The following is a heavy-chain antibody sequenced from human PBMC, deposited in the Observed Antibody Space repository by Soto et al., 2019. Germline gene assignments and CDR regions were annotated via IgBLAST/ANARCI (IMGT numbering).Heavy chain of an antibody. CDR1: GGTFSSYA. V-gene: IGHV1-69*13. J-gene: IGHJ6*02. D-gene: IGHD3-10*01. Sequence: ASVKVSCKASGGTFSSYAISWVRQAPGQGLEWMGGIIPIFGTANYAQKFQGRVTITADESTSTAYMELSSLRSEDTAVYYCARDTPYGSGSYNYYGMDVWGQGTTVTVSS. CDR2: IIPIFGTA. CDR3: ARDTPYGSGSYNYYGMDV.